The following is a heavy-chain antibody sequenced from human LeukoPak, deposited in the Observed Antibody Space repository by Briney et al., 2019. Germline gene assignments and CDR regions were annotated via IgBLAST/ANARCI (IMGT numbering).Heavy chain of an antibody. V-gene: IGHV3-7*04. CDR1: GFTFSSYA. Sequence: GGSLRLSCAASGFTFSSYAMRWVRQAPGKGLEWVANIKQDGSEKYYVDSVKGRFTISRDNAKNSLDLQMNSLRGEDTAVYYCARVQTWFDNWGQGTLVTVSS. CDR3: ARVQTWFDN. D-gene: IGHD4-11*01. J-gene: IGHJ4*02. CDR2: IKQDGSEK.